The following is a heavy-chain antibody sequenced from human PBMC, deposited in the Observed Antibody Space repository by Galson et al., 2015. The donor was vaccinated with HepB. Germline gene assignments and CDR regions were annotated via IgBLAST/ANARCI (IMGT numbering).Heavy chain of an antibody. CDR2: IWRDGTNK. Sequence: SLRHCCAASGLILSNYGMRRVRQAPGKGLEGVALIWRDGTNKYYSDSVKGRFTLSRDNSKNILYLQMNSLRAEDTAVYYCVREHYSGWYLDHWGQGTLVTVSS. CDR1: GLILSNYG. CDR3: VREHYSGWYLDH. J-gene: IGHJ4*02. D-gene: IGHD6-19*01. V-gene: IGHV3-33*01.